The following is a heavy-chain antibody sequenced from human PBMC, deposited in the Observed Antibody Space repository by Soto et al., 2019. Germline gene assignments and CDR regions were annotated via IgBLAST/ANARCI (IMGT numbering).Heavy chain of an antibody. CDR3: ARVCGGDCHYGMDV. CDR1: GGSISSGGYY. D-gene: IGHD2-21*02. Sequence: QVQLQESGPGLVKPSQTLSLTCTVSGGSISSGGYYWSWIRQPPGKGLEWIGYIYYSGSTYYNPSLNKRVTIAVDTSKNRFSLKLSSVTAAATAVYYCARVCGGDCHYGMDVWGQGTTVTVPS. CDR2: IYYSGST. J-gene: IGHJ6*02. V-gene: IGHV4-31*03.